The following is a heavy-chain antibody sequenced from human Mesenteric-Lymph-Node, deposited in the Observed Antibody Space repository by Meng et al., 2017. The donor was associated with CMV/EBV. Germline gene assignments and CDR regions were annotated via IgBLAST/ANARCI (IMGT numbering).Heavy chain of an antibody. CDR1: GFTFSSYW. D-gene: IGHD3-22*01. CDR3: AGAYYYDSSGHDY. V-gene: IGHV3-7*04. Sequence: GESLKISCAASGFTFSSYWMSWVRQAPGKGLEWVANIKQDGSEKYYVDSVKGRFTISRDNAKNSLYPQMNSLRAEDTAVYYCAGAYYYDSSGHDYWGQGTLVTVSS. CDR2: IKQDGSEK. J-gene: IGHJ4*02.